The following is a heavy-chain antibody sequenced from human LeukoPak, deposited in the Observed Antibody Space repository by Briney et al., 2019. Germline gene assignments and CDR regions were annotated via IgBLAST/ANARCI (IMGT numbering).Heavy chain of an antibody. Sequence: GSLRLSCAASGFTFSNYEMNWVRQAPGRELEWVSYISSGGLTMYYADSVKGRFTISRDNSKNTVYLQMNSLRAEDSAVYYCAKPLRGWYDFDYWGQGTLVTVSS. J-gene: IGHJ4*02. V-gene: IGHV3-48*03. D-gene: IGHD6-19*01. CDR1: GFTFSNYE. CDR3: AKPLRGWYDFDY. CDR2: ISSGGLTM.